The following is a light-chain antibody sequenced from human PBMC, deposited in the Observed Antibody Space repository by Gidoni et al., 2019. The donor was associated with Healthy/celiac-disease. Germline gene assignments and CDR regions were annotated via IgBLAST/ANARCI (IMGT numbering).Light chain of an antibody. Sequence: EIVLPPSPGTLSLSPGERATLSCRASQSVSSSYLAWYQQKPGQAPRLLIYGAYSRATGIPDRFSGSGSGTDFTLTISRLEPEDFAVYYCQQYGSSPLFXFXPGTKVDIK. CDR3: QQYGSSPLFX. CDR1: QSVSSSY. CDR2: GAY. J-gene: IGKJ3*01. V-gene: IGKV3-20*01.